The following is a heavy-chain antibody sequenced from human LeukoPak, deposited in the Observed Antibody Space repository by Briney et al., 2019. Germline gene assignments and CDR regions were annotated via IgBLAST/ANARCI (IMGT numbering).Heavy chain of an antibody. V-gene: IGHV5-10-1*01. CDR1: GYSFTTYW. Sequence: KCGESLNISCKVSGYSFTTYWISWVRQMPGKGLEWMGRIDPSDSYTDYAPSFQGHVTISADRSLSTAYLQWYSLKASDTAMYYCARQDFWGQGTLVTVSS. CDR3: ARQDF. CDR2: IDPSDSYT. J-gene: IGHJ4*02.